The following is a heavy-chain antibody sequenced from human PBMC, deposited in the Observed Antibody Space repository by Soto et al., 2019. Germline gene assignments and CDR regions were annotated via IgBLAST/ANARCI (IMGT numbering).Heavy chain of an antibody. D-gene: IGHD3-9*01. J-gene: IGHJ4*02. CDR3: ARDILSGYSRYDY. CDR1: GYTFTNYA. V-gene: IGHV1-3*01. CDR2: INAANGDT. Sequence: ASVKVSSKARGYTFTNYAIHWGRPALGQSLDWMGWINAANGDTRYSQKFQGRVTITRDSSASIAYMDLSSLRSEDTAVYYCARDILSGYSRYDYWGQGTLVTVSS.